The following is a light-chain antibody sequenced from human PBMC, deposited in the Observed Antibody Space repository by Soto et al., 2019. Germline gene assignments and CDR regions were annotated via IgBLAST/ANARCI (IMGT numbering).Light chain of an antibody. V-gene: IGKV1-9*01. J-gene: IGKJ4*01. CDR1: QGISSY. Sequence: DIQLTQSPSFLSASVGDSVTITCRASQGISSYLAWYQKKPGKAPKVLIFAASTLQSGVPSRFSGRGSWAEFTLTISSLQPEDFSTYYYQQLNTYPLTFGGWTKVEIK. CDR2: AAS. CDR3: QQLNTYPLT.